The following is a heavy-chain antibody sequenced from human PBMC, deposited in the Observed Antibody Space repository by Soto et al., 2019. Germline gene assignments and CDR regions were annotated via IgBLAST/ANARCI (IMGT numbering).Heavy chain of an antibody. V-gene: IGHV3-21*01. Sequence: GGGLRGPCSASVFFISTCCRIWLLRAPGKGLEWVSCISSSSYKYSAHPVKRRFTISRDNAKNSLYLKMNRLRAEHTAVYYCASDRYRISRNYGMDVWARGTTVTVYS. D-gene: IGHD6-13*01. CDR3: ASDRYRISRNYGMDV. CDR1: VFFISTCC. CDR2: ISSSSYK. J-gene: IGHJ6*02.